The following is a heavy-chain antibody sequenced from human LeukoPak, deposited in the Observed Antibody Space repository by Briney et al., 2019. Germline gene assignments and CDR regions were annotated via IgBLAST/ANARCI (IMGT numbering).Heavy chain of an antibody. J-gene: IGHJ4*02. V-gene: IGHV4-59*01. CDR2: IYYSGST. CDR3: ARIAAAVDY. CDR1: GGSISSYY. D-gene: IGHD6-13*01. Sequence: SETLSLTCTVSGGSISSYYWSWLRQPPGKGLEWIGYIYYSGSTNYNPSLKSRVTISVDTSKNQFSLKLSSVTAADTAVYYCARIAAAVDYWGQGTLVTVPS.